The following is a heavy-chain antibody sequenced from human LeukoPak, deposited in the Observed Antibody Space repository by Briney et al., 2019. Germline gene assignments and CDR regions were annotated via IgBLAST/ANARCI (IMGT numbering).Heavy chain of an antibody. V-gene: IGHV4-34*01. D-gene: IGHD6-19*01. CDR1: GGSFSGYY. Sequence: SETLSLTCAVYGGSFSGYYWNWVRQPPGKGLEWIGEINHSGSANYNPSLKSRVTISVDTSKKQSSLRLSSVTAADTAMYYCARGRGPRAVADRALESWGQGTLVTVSS. CDR3: ARGRGPRAVADRALES. CDR2: INHSGSA. J-gene: IGHJ4*02.